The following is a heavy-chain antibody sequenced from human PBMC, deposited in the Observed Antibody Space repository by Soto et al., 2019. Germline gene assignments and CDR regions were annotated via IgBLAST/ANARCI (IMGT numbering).Heavy chain of an antibody. CDR2: ISGSGATT. CDR3: AKGSRGYTGYVFDY. D-gene: IGHD5-12*01. Sequence: PGGSLRLSCATSGFSFGGYAMSWVRQAPGKGLDWVSSISGSGATTYYTNSVKGRFTTSRDNSKNTVYLQMNSLRAEDTAVYYCAKGSRGYTGYVFDYWGQGALVTVSS. V-gene: IGHV3-23*01. CDR1: GFSFGGYA. J-gene: IGHJ4*02.